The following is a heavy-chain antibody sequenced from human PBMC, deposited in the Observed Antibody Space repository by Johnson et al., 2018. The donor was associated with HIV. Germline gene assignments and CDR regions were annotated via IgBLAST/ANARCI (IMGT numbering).Heavy chain of an antibody. CDR2: IYSGGST. J-gene: IGHJ3*01. CDR3: TRGSFTDDAFDV. Sequence: VHLVESGGGVVQPGRSLRLSCVGSSNYKSWVRQAPGKGLEWVSVIYSGGSTYYADSVKGRCTISRDTSKNMLYLQMNSLRPEDTAVYYCTRGSFTDDAFDVWGLGTMVTVSS. D-gene: IGHD1-26*01. V-gene: IGHV3-66*02. CDR1: SNY.